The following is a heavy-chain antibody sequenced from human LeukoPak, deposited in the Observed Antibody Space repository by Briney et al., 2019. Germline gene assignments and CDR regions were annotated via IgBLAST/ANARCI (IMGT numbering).Heavy chain of an antibody. J-gene: IGHJ6*03. CDR1: GGSISSYY. Sequence: PSETLSLTCTVSGGSISSYYWSWIRQPPGKGLEWIGYIYYSGSTNYNPSLKSRVTISVDTSKNQFSLKLSSVTAADTAVYYCAREGYDSSGYSSIPLSYYYYMDVWGKGTTVTVSS. CDR3: AREGYDSSGYSSIPLSYYYYMDV. CDR2: IYYSGST. V-gene: IGHV4-59*12. D-gene: IGHD3-22*01.